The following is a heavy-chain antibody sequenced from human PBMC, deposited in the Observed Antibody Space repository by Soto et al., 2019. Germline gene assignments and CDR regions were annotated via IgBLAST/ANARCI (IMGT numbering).Heavy chain of an antibody. CDR1: GCTFTSYG. V-gene: IGHV1-18*01. CDR2: ISAYNGNT. D-gene: IGHD3-22*01. J-gene: IGHJ5*02. CDR3: AREEYYYDSSGHPTKNWFDP. Sequence: ASVKVSCKASGCTFTSYGISWVRQAPGQGLEWMGWISAYNGNTNYAQKLQGRVTMTTDTSTSTAYMELRSLRSDDTAVYYCAREEYYYDSSGHPTKNWFDPWGQGTLVTVSS.